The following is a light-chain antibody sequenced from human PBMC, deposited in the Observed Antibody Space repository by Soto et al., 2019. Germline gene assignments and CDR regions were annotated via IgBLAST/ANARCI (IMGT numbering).Light chain of an antibody. J-gene: IGLJ3*02. Sequence: QSVLTQPRSVSGSPGQSVTISCTGTSSDIGAYNYVSWSRQLTGQAPKTIISDVNKRPSGVPDRFSGSKSGNTASLTISGLQAEDEADYYCCSFAGSYTWVFGGGTQLTVL. CDR3: CSFAGSYTWV. CDR2: DVN. V-gene: IGLV2-11*01. CDR1: SSDIGAYNY.